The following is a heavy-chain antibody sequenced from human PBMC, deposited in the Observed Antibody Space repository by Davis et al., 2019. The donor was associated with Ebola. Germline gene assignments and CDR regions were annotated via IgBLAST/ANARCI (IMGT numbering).Heavy chain of an antibody. CDR2: INQDGTEK. CDR1: GFTFTNYW. Sequence: GGSLRLSCVVSGFTFTNYWMSWVRQAPGKGLEWVANINQDGTEKHYVDSVKGRFTISRDSAKKSLFLQMNSLRAEDTAVYYCVREAAAGDYWGQGTLVTVSS. CDR3: VREAAAGDY. D-gene: IGHD6-13*01. J-gene: IGHJ4*02. V-gene: IGHV3-7*03.